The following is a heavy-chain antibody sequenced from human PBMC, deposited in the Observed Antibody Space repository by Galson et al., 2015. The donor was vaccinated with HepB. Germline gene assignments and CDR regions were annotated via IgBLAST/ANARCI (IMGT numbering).Heavy chain of an antibody. J-gene: IGHJ5*02. CDR3: ATEGKNTDLWLDP. CDR1: GGTFRTSS. Sequence: SVKVSCKASGGTFRTSSILWVRQAPGQGLEWVGGINPIFRVSNYAQRFQGGVTITADESATTAYMELTSLRSEDTAIYYCATEGKNTDLWLDPWGQGTLLIVSS. D-gene: IGHD2/OR15-2a*01. V-gene: IGHV1-69*13. CDR2: INPIFRVS.